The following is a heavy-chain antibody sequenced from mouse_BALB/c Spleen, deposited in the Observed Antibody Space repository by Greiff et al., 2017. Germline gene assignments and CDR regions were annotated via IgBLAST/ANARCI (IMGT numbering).Heavy chain of an antibody. Sequence: QVQLKESGAELAKPGASVKMSCKASGYTFTSYWMHWVKQRPGQGLEWIGYINPSTGYTEYNQKFKDKATLTADKSSNTAYLQLSSLTSEDTAVYYCNAWVSPYAMDYWGQGTSVTVSS. D-gene: IGHD2-2*01. J-gene: IGHJ4*01. CDR2: INPSTGYT. V-gene: IGHV1-7*01. CDR1: GYTFTSYW. CDR3: NAWVSPYAMDY.